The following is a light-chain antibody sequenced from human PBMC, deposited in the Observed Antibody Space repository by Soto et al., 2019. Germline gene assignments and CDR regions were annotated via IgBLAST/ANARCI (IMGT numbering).Light chain of an antibody. CDR2: DAS. Sequence: SEVAQSAATLCLSRGESATLSSKASQSVRTFLAWYQQKPGQAPRLLIYDASKRATGIPARFSGSGSGTDFTLTISSLEPEDFAVYYCLQYNNWPQTFGQGTKVDI. J-gene: IGKJ1*01. CDR3: LQYNNWPQT. V-gene: IGKV3-11*01. CDR1: QSVRTF.